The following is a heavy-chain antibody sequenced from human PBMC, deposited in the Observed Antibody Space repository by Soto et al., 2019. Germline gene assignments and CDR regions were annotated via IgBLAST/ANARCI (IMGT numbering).Heavy chain of an antibody. V-gene: IGHV3-30*18. CDR2: ISYDGSNK. CDR3: AKALGYCTSTTCSIDY. CDR1: GFTFSTYG. Sequence: PGGSLRLSCAASGFTFSTYGMHWVRQAPGKGLEWVAVISYDGSNKYYADSVKGRFTISRDSSRNTLYLQMNSLRAEDTAVYYCAKALGYCTSTTCSIDYWGQGTLATVSS. D-gene: IGHD2-2*01. J-gene: IGHJ4*02.